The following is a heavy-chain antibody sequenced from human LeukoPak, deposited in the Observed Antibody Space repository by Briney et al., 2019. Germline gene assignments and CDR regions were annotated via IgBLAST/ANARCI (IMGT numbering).Heavy chain of an antibody. CDR1: GGSISSYY. CDR2: IYYSGST. CDR3: ARLPSSSWYLYYFDY. Sequence: RSSETLSLTCTVSGGSISSYYWSWIRQPPGKGLEWIGYIYYSGSTNYNPSLKSRVTISVDTSKNQFSLKLSSVTAADTAVYYCARLPSSSWYLYYFDYWGQGTLVTVSS. J-gene: IGHJ4*02. V-gene: IGHV4-59*01. D-gene: IGHD6-13*01.